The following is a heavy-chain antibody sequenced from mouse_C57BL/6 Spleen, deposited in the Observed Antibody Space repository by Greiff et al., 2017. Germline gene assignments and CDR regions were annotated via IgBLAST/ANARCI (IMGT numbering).Heavy chain of an antibody. CDR2: IDPSDSYT. Sequence: QVQLKQPGAELVMPGASVKLSCKASGYTFTSYWMHWVKQRPGQGLEWIGEIDPSDSYTNYNQKFKGKSTLTVDKSSSTAYMQLSSLTSEDSAVYYCAQLRDWYFDVWGTGTTVTVSS. CDR3: AQLRDWYFDV. CDR1: GYTFTSYW. J-gene: IGHJ1*03. D-gene: IGHD1-1*01. V-gene: IGHV1-69*01.